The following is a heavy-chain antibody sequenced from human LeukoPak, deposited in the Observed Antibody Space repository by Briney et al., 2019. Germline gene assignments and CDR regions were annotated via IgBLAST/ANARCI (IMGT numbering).Heavy chain of an antibody. D-gene: IGHD3-22*01. CDR2: ITYNGDRI. CDR1: GFTFSSYV. Sequence: GGSLRLSCTASGFTFSSYVIHWVRLAPGEGLQWLSTITYNGDRIYYADSVRGRFTVSRDNSEGTVYLDMNSLRVEDTAVYFCTRGLPRHSHYYHSTSIDYWGQGSLVTVST. V-gene: IGHV3-23*01. J-gene: IGHJ4*02. CDR3: TRGLPRHSHYYHSTSIDY.